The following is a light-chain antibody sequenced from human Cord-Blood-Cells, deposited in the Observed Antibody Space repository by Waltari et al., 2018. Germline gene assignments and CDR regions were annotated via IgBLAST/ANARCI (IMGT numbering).Light chain of an antibody. CDR2: DVS. CDR1: SSDVGGYNY. J-gene: IGLJ3*02. V-gene: IGLV2-14*01. Sequence: ALTQPASVSGSPGQSITISCTGTSSDVGGYNYVSWYQQHPGKAPKLMIYDVSKRPSGVSNRFSGSKSGNTASLTISGLQAEDEADYYCSSYTSSSTWVFGGGTKLTVL. CDR3: SSYTSSSTWV.